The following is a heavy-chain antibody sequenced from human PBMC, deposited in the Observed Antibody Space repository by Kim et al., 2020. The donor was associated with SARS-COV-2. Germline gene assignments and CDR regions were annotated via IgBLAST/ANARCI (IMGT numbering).Heavy chain of an antibody. CDR1: GDSISSTNFF. D-gene: IGHD3-10*01. CDR3: ARHRGWLGVQDPPSLREVDSFDI. CDR2: LYDSGST. Sequence: SQTLSLTCTVSGDSISSTNFFWGWIRQPPGKGLEWIGSLYDSGSTYYNPSLKRRVAISVDTSEKHFSLTLSSATAADTAVYYCARHRGWLGVQDPPSLREVDSFDIWGQGTMVIVSS. J-gene: IGHJ3*02. V-gene: IGHV4-39*01.